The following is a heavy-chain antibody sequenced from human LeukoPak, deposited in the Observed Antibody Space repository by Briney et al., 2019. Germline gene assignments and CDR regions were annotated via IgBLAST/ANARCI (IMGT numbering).Heavy chain of an antibody. J-gene: IGHJ4*02. V-gene: IGHV4-34*01. CDR3: AGADTTMVKSFDY. D-gene: IGHD5-18*01. Sequence: SETLSLTCAVYGGSFSGYYWSWIRQPPGKGLEWIGEINHSGSTDYNPSLKSRVTISVDTSKNQFSLKLSSVTAADTAVYYCAGADTTMVKSFDYWGQGTLVTVSS. CDR2: INHSGST. CDR1: GGSFSGYY.